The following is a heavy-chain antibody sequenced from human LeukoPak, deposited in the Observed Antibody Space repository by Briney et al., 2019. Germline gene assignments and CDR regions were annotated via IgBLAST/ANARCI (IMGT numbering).Heavy chain of an antibody. V-gene: IGHV4-39*07. Sequence: PSETLSLTWTVSGGSISSSSYYWGWIRQPPGKGLEWIGSIYYSGSTYYNPSLKSRVTISVDTSKNQFSLKLSSVTAADTAVYYCARVAPTYYDFWSGYYTYYYYYMDVWGKGTTVTVSS. CDR1: GGSISSSSYY. CDR2: IYYSGST. CDR3: ARVAPTYYDFWSGYYTYYYYYMDV. D-gene: IGHD3-3*01. J-gene: IGHJ6*03.